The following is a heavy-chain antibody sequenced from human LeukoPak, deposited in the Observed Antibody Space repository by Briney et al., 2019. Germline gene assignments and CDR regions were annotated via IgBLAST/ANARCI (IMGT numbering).Heavy chain of an antibody. CDR2: INEGGRQK. CDR3: ASDLLSGHDARI. D-gene: IGHD4/OR15-4a*01. J-gene: IGHJ4*02. V-gene: IGHV3-7*01. CDR1: RFSCSRSW. Sequence: AVSLRLSCAASRFSCSRSWRAWLRQAPGQGLEWWAYINEGGRQKFYVDSLKGRFTISRDNANNSLYLQVSSLRDDDTAVYYCASDLLSGHDARIWGQGTLVTVSS.